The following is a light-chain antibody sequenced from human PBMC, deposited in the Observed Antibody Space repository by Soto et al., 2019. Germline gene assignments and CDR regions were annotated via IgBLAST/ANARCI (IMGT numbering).Light chain of an antibody. V-gene: IGKV1-39*01. CDR2: AAS. Sequence: DIQMTQSPSSLSASVGDRVTVTCRASQSISTYFYWYQQKPGKAPKLLIYAASSLETGVPSRFSGSGSGTDFTHTSSSLQPEDFATYFCQQSYTTPFTFGPGTKVDIK. CDR3: QQSYTTPFT. J-gene: IGKJ3*01. CDR1: QSISTY.